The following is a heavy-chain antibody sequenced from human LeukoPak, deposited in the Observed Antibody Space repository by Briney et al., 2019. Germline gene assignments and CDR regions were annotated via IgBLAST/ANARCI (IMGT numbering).Heavy chain of an antibody. J-gene: IGHJ4*02. CDR2: VSNSGATT. D-gene: IGHD2-2*01. CDR3: AKHASSSVSSGDDY. Sequence: PGGSLRLSCTASGFTFSTYAMIWVRQAPGKGLESVSSVSNSGATTYYADSVKGRFTISRDNSRNTLYLQMNSLRAEDTAVYYCAKHASSSVSSGDDYWGQGTLVTVSS. CDR1: GFTFSTYA. V-gene: IGHV3-23*01.